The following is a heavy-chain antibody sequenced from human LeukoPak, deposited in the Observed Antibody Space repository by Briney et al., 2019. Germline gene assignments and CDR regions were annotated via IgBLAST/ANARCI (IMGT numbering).Heavy chain of an antibody. CDR2: IIPIFGTA. Sequence: ASVKVSCKASGGTFSSYAISWVRQAPGQGLEWMGGIIPIFGTANYAQKFQGRVAITADESTSTAYMELSSLRSEDTAVYYCAKETGRFWSGYQEGYWGQGTLVTVSS. J-gene: IGHJ4*02. V-gene: IGHV1-69*13. CDR1: GGTFSSYA. D-gene: IGHD3-3*01. CDR3: AKETGRFWSGYQEGY.